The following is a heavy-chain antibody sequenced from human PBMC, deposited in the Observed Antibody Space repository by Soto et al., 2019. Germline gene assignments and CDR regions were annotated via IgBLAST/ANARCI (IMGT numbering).Heavy chain of an antibody. CDR2: IYYSGST. V-gene: IGHV4-59*01. CDR3: ARAAYYYDSSGYYQDI. Sequence: PSETLSLTCTISGDSIRRYYWSWIRQPPGKGLEWIGYIYYSGSTNYNPSLKGRVTITVDTSKNQFSLKLSSVTAADTAVYYCARAAYYYDSSGYYQDIWGQGTMVTVS. J-gene: IGHJ3*02. CDR1: GDSIRRYY. D-gene: IGHD3-22*01.